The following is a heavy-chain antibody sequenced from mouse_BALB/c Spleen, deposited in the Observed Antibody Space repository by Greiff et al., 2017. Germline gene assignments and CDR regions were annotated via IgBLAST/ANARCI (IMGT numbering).Heavy chain of an antibody. CDR1: GFSLTSYG. CDR2: IWSGGST. D-gene: IGHD2-3*01. V-gene: IGHV2-2*02. J-gene: IGHJ4*01. CDR3: TIIYDGYCGAMDY. Sequence: QVQLQQSGPGLVQPSQSLSITCTASGFSLTSYGVHWVRQSPGQGLEWLGVIWSGGSTDYNAAFISRLSISKDYSKCQVFFKRNSLLANDTAIYYGTIIYDGYCGAMDYWGQGTSVTVSS.